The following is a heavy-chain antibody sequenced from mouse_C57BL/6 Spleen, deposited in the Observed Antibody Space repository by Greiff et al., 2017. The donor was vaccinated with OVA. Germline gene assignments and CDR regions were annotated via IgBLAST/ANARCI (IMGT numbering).Heavy chain of an antibody. Sequence: VQLQQSGPELVKPGASVKISCKASGYAFSSSWMNWVKQRPGKGLEWIGRIYPGDGDTNYNGKFKGKATLTADKSSSTAYMQLSSLTSEDSAVYYCARRLPSDYWGQGTSVTVSS. CDR2: IYPGDGDT. J-gene: IGHJ4*01. CDR1: GYAFSSSW. V-gene: IGHV1-82*01. CDR3: ARRLPSDY.